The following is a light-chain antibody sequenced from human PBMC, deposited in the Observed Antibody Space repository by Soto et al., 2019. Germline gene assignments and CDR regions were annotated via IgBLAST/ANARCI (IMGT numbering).Light chain of an antibody. CDR2: GAS. CDR1: QSVSSN. CDR3: QQYGRSPQT. J-gene: IGKJ1*01. V-gene: IGKV3-20*01. Sequence: IVMTQSPATLSVSPWERATLSCRASQSVSSNLAGYQQKPGQPPTLLINGASSRTAGIPDRFSGSGSGTNVTPTISRLEPEDFAVEYCQQYGRSPQTFGQGTKVDIK.